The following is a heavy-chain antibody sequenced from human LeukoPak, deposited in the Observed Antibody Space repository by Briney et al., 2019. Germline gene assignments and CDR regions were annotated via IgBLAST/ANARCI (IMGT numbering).Heavy chain of an antibody. Sequence: GGSLRLSCAASGFTFSSYSMNWVRQAPGKGLEWVSYISSSSSTIYYADSVKGRFTISRDNAKNSLYLQMNGLRAEDTAVYYCARGEVNWGSWGQGTLVTVSS. CDR3: ARGEVNWGS. D-gene: IGHD7-27*01. CDR2: ISSSSSTI. J-gene: IGHJ4*02. V-gene: IGHV3-48*01. CDR1: GFTFSSYS.